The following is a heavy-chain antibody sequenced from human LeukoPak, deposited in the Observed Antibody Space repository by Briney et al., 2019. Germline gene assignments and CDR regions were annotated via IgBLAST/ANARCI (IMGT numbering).Heavy chain of an antibody. CDR1: GFTFSSYS. Sequence: GGSLRLSCAASGFTFSSYSMNWVRLAPGKGLEWVSSISSSSSYIYYADAVKGRFTISRDNAKNSLYLQMNSLRAEDTAVYYCARSTAVAGTGYWGQGTLVTVSS. CDR3: ARSTAVAGTGY. J-gene: IGHJ4*02. V-gene: IGHV3-21*01. CDR2: ISSSSSYI. D-gene: IGHD6-19*01.